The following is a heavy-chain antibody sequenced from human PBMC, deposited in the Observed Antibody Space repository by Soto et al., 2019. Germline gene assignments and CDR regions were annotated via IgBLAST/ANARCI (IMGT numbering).Heavy chain of an antibody. V-gene: IGHV1-18*01. CDR3: ARGASYYYDSSGYYLNPYYFDY. J-gene: IGHJ4*02. Sequence: ASVKVSCKASGYTFTSYGISWVRQAPGQGLEWMGWISAYNGNTNYAQKLQGRVTMTTDTSTSTAYMELRSLRSDDTAVYYCARGASYYYDSSGYYLNPYYFDYWGQGTLVTSP. CDR1: GYTFTSYG. CDR2: ISAYNGNT. D-gene: IGHD3-22*01.